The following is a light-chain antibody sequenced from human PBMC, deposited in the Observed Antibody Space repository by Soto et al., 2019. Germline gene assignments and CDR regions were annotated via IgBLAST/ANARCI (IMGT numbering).Light chain of an antibody. V-gene: IGKV1-8*01. CDR2: AAS. CDR1: QGISSY. CDR3: QQYYNYPFT. Sequence: AIRMTQSPSSFSASTGDRVTITCRASQGISSYLAWYQQKPGKAPKLLIYAASTLQSGVPSRFSGSGSGTDFTLTISCLQSEDFATYYCQQYYNYPFTFRPGTKVDIK. J-gene: IGKJ3*01.